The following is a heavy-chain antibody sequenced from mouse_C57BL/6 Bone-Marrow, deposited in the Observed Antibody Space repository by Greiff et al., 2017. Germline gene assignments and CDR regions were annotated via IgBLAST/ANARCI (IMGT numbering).Heavy chain of an antibody. Sequence: QVHVKQSGAELVKPGASVKLSCKASGYTFTSYWMHWVKQRPGQGLEWIGMIHPNSGSTNYNEKFKSKATLTVDKSSSTAYMQLSSLTSEDSAVYYCAHYGSKGYWGQGTTLTVSS. J-gene: IGHJ2*01. D-gene: IGHD1-1*01. CDR1: GYTFTSYW. CDR3: AHYGSKGY. V-gene: IGHV1-64*01. CDR2: IHPNSGST.